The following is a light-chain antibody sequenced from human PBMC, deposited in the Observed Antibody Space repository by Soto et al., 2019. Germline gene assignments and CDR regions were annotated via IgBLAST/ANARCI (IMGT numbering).Light chain of an antibody. V-gene: IGKV3-15*01. CDR2: GAS. CDR3: QQYNSWPWT. J-gene: IGKJ1*01. CDR1: QSFSVN. Sequence: EIVMTQSPGTLSVSPGERATLSCRASQSFSVNLAWYQQKPGQPPRLLIFGASARATAVPARFSGSGSGSVSGTDFTLTISSLQSEDFAVYYCQQYNSWPWTFGQGTKVEI.